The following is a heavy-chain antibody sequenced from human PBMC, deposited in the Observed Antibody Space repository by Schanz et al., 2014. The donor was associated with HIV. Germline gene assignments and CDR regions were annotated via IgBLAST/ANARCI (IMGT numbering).Heavy chain of an antibody. Sequence: QVQLVEYGGGVVQPGRSLRLSCAASGFIFSRNGMHWVRQAPGKGLEWVSGISWSGGSTYYADSVKGRFTISRDNSKNTLYLQMNSLRAEDTAVYYCARVRDTSYYDSSAYYLDYWGQGTLVTVSS. CDR3: ARVRDTSYYDSSAYYLDY. CDR1: GFIFSRNG. J-gene: IGHJ4*02. V-gene: IGHV3-NL1*01. CDR2: ISWSGGST. D-gene: IGHD3-22*01.